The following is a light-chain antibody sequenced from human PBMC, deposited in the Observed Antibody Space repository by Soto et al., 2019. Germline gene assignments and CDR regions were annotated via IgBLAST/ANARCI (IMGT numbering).Light chain of an antibody. CDR3: LRYNAFSQT. CDR2: DAS. CDR1: QSMNDW. V-gene: IGKV1-5*01. Sequence: DIQMTQSPSTLSASVGDRVTITCRASQSMNDWLAWYQQKPGKAPKVLIYDASSLQSGVPSRFSGSGSGIEFTLTIDSLQSDDVAIYYCLRYNAFSQTFGQGTKVEI. J-gene: IGKJ1*01.